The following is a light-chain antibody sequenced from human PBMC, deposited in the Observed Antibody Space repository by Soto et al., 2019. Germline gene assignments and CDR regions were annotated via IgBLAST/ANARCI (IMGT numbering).Light chain of an antibody. J-gene: IGKJ4*01. V-gene: IGKV3-11*01. CDR1: QSVNSY. CDR3: QQRSEWPPLT. CDR2: DAS. Sequence: EVVLTQSPATLSVSPGEVXTXXXXSSQSVNSYLAWYQQKPGQAPRLLIYDASKRATDVPARFSGSGSGTDFTLTISSLEPEDFAVYYCQQRSEWPPLTFGGGTKVDIK.